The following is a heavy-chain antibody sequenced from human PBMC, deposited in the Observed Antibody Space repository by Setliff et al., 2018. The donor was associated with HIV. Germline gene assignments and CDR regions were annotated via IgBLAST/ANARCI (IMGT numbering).Heavy chain of an antibody. D-gene: IGHD5-12*01. CDR1: GFTFNNYW. J-gene: IGHJ4*02. Sequence: GESLKISCAASGFTFNNYWIIWVRQAPGKGLEWVAFIRYDDTYKFYADSLKGRFTISRDNAKNTLFLQMDSLRADDTAVYYCARDGVATIDLDFWGQGTLVTVSS. CDR3: ARDGVATIDLDF. V-gene: IGHV3-30*02. CDR2: IRYDDTYK.